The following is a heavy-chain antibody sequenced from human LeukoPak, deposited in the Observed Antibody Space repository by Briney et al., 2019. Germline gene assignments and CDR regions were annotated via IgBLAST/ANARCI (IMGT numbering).Heavy chain of an antibody. V-gene: IGHV3-48*01. CDR3: ARDFLEDVY. D-gene: IGHD3-3*01. J-gene: IGHJ4*02. Sequence: GGSLRLSRAASGFTFSNYNMNWVRQAPGKGLEWVAYISSSSTTIHYADSVRGRFTISRDNARNSLYLQMNSLRAEDTAVYYCARDFLEDVYWGQGTLVTVSS. CDR2: ISSSSTTI. CDR1: GFTFSNYN.